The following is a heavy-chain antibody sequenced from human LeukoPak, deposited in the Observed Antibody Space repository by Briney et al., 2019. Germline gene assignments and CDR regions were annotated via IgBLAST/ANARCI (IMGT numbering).Heavy chain of an antibody. V-gene: IGHV4-34*01. D-gene: IGHD1-1*01. CDR1: GGSFSSYY. Sequence: SESLSLTCAVYGGSFSSYYWSWIRQSPGKGLEWIAEINHRGDTNYNPSVKSRVTISVDTSKNQFSLKVTSLTAADTAVYYCARGPTISETGYFDYWGQGTLVTVSS. J-gene: IGHJ4*03. CDR3: ARGPTISETGYFDY. CDR2: INHRGDT.